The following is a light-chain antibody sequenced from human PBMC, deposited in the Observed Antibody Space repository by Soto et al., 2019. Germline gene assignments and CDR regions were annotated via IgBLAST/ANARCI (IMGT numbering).Light chain of an antibody. V-gene: IGLV2-8*01. CDR1: SSDVGGYDY. CDR2: GVT. CDR3: CSYANTKSYV. Sequence: QSALTQPPPASGSPGQSVTISCTGTSSDVGGYDYVSWYQQYPGKTPRLMIYGVTKRPSGVPDRFPGSKSGNTASLTVSGLQAEDEADYYCCSYANTKSYVFGTGTKVTVL. J-gene: IGLJ1*01.